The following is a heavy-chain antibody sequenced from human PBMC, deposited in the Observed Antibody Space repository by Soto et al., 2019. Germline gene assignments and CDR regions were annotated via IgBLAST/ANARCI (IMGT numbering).Heavy chain of an antibody. CDR2: IYYSGST. CDR1: GGSISSSSYY. CDR3: ASPKITFYNWFDP. V-gene: IGHV4-39*01. D-gene: IGHD1-20*01. Sequence: SETLSLTCTFSGGSISSSSYYWGWIRQPPGKGLEWIGSIYYSGSTYYNPSLKSRVTISVDTSKNQFSLKLSSVTAADTAVYYCASPKITFYNWFDPWGQGTLVTVSS. J-gene: IGHJ5*02.